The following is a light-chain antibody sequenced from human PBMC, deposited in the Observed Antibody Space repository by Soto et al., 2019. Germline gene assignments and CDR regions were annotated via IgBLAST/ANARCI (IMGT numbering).Light chain of an antibody. Sequence: QSVLTQPPSASGSPGQSVTISCTGTSSDVGAYKYVSWYQQYPGKAPKLMIYEVTKRPSGVPDRFSGSKCGNTASLTVSGLQAEDEADYYCTSYVGNDIWVFGGGTKLTVL. CDR2: EVT. J-gene: IGLJ3*02. V-gene: IGLV2-8*01. CDR3: TSYVGNDIWV. CDR1: SSDVGAYKY.